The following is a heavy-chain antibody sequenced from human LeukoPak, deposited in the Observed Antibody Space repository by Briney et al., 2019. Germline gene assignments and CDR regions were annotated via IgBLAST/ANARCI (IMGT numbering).Heavy chain of an antibody. V-gene: IGHV4-4*02. J-gene: IGHJ5*02. CDR2: IYHSGST. D-gene: IGHD3-10*01. CDR1: GVSISSSNW. CDR3: AREPDGSWSYEANWFDP. Sequence: NPSETLSLTCAVSGVSISSSNWWSWVRQPPGKGLEWIGEIYHSGSTNYNPSLKSRVTISVDKSKNQFSLKLSSETAADTAVYYCAREPDGSWSYEANWFDPWGQGTLVTVSS.